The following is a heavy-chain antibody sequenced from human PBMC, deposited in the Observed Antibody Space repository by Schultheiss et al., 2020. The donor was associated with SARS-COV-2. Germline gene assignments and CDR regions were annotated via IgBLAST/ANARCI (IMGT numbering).Heavy chain of an antibody. CDR3: ARGGLRYFDWLIDY. J-gene: IGHJ4*02. D-gene: IGHD3-9*01. CDR1: GFTFSSYA. Sequence: GGSLRLSCAASGFTFSSYAMSWVRQAPGKGLEWVAVISYDGSNKYYADSVKGRFTISRDNAKNSLYLQMNSLRAEDTALYYCARGGLRYFDWLIDYWGQGTLVTVSS. V-gene: IGHV3-30*04. CDR2: ISYDGSNK.